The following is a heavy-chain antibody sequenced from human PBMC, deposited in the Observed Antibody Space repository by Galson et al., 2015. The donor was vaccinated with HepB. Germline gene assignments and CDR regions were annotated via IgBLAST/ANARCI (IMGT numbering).Heavy chain of an antibody. D-gene: IGHD2-21*01. CDR1: GDSVSRSSAS. CDR3: ARAYCGVDCSYFDY. Sequence: CAISGDSVSRSSASWNRIRQSPSRGLEWLGRTYYRSKWYNDYAVSVKSRISINRDTSKNQFSLQLNSVTPEDTAVYYCARAYCGVDCSYFDYWGQGTLVTVSP. CDR2: TYYRSKWYN. J-gene: IGHJ4*02. V-gene: IGHV6-1*01.